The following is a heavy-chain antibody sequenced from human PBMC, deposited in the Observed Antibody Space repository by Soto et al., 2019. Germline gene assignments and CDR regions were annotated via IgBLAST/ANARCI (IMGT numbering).Heavy chain of an antibody. J-gene: IGHJ4*02. Sequence: PSETLSLTCFVSNFPITDGFHWGWIRQSPGKGLEWIATIYHSGSTYYNPSLKSRLTISVDTSKNEFSLRLSSVTAADTAVYFCARSVAVPGAHIDYWGQGTQVTVSS. D-gene: IGHD6-19*01. CDR1: NFPITDGFH. CDR3: ARSVAVPGAHIDY. CDR2: IYHSGST. V-gene: IGHV4-38-2*01.